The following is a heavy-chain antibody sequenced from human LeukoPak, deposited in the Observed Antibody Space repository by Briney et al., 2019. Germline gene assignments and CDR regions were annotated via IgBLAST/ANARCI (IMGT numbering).Heavy chain of an antibody. CDR3: AKDIGTIFGVVIDAFDI. Sequence: GGSLRLSCAASGFTFDDYTMHWVRQAPGKGLEWVSLISWDGGSTYYADSVKGRFTISRDNSKNSLYLQMNSLRTGDTALYYCAKDIGTIFGVVIDAFDIWGQGTMVTVSS. CDR2: ISWDGGST. V-gene: IGHV3-43*01. J-gene: IGHJ3*02. D-gene: IGHD3-3*01. CDR1: GFTFDDYT.